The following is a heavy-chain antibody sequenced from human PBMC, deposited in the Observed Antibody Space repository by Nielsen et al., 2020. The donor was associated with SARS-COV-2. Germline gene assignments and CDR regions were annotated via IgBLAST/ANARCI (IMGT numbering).Heavy chain of an antibody. CDR3: AKDGITMVRGVIDY. CDR1: GFTFSSYG. V-gene: IGHV3-30*02. D-gene: IGHD3-10*01. CDR2: IWYDGSNK. Sequence: GGSLRLSCAASGFTFSSYGMHWVRQAPGKGLEWVAVIWYDGSNKYYADSVKGRFTISRDNSKNTLYLQMNSLRAEDTAVYYCAKDGITMVRGVIDYWGQGTLVTVSS. J-gene: IGHJ4*02.